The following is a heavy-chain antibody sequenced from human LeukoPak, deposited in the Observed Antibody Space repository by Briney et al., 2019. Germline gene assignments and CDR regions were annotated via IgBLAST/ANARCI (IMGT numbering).Heavy chain of an antibody. D-gene: IGHD6-13*01. V-gene: IGHV1-18*01. CDR1: GYTLTNHG. J-gene: IGHJ2*01. CDR3: ARGPHCSSSTWYSSTCSYWYFDL. CDR2: IRTYNGNT. Sequence: ASVKVSCKASGYTLTNHGISWVRQAPGQGLEWMGWIRTYNGNTEYAQNLQGRVTMTTDTSTSTAYMELRSLRSDDTAVYYCARGPHCSSSTWYSSTCSYWYFDLWGRSTLVTVSS.